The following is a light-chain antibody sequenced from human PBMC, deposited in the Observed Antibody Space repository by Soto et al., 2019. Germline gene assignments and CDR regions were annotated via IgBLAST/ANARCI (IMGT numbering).Light chain of an antibody. CDR1: SSNIGSNT. V-gene: IGLV1-44*01. CDR2: SNS. J-gene: IGLJ3*02. Sequence: QSVLTQPPSASGTPGQRVSISCSGSSSNIGSNTVNWYQQLPGTAPKLLIYSNSQRPSGVPDRFSGSKSGTSASLAISGLQSEDEADYCCAAWDDSLNGWVFGGGTKVTVL. CDR3: AAWDDSLNGWV.